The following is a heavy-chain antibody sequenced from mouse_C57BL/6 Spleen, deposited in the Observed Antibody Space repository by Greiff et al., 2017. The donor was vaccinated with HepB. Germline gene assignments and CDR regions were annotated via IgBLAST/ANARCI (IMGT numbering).Heavy chain of an antibody. Sequence: EVQRVESGGGLVKPGGSLKLSCAASGFTFSSYAMSWVRQTPEKRLEWVATISDGGSYTYYPDNVKGRFTISRDNAKNNLYLQMSHLKSEDTAMYYCARLGDPYYYAMDYWGQGTSVTVSS. CDR3: ARLGDPYYYAMDY. CDR2: ISDGGSYT. D-gene: IGHD3-3*01. CDR1: GFTFSSYA. V-gene: IGHV5-4*01. J-gene: IGHJ4*01.